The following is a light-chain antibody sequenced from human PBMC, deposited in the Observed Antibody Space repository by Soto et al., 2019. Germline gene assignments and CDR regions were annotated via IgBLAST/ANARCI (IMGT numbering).Light chain of an antibody. V-gene: IGLV2-14*01. CDR3: SSYTSDRGV. Sequence: QSALTQPASVSGSPGQSITISCTGTNSDVGGYNFVSWFQQHPGKAPKLMIFEVSNRPSGVSGRFSGSKSGNTASLTISGLQAEDEADYYCSSYTSDRGVFGTGTKVTVL. CDR1: NSDVGGYNF. CDR2: EVS. J-gene: IGLJ1*01.